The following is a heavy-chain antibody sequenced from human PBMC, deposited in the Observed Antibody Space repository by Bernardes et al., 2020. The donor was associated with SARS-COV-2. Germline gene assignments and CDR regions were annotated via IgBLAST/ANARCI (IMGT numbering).Heavy chain of an antibody. CDR2: INPSGGST. Sequence: ASVKVSCKASGYTFTSYYMHWVRQAPGQGLEWMGIINPSGGSTSYAQKLQGRVTMTRDTSTSTVYMELSSLRSEDTAVYYCARDESYCSGGSCYSFDYWGQGTLVTVSS. CDR1: GYTFTSYY. J-gene: IGHJ4*02. CDR3: ARDESYCSGGSCYSFDY. D-gene: IGHD2-15*01. V-gene: IGHV1-46*01.